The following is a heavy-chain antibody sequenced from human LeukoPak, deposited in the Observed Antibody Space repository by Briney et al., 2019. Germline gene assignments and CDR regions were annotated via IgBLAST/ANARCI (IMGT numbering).Heavy chain of an antibody. V-gene: IGHV4-59*01. CDR3: ARDGAVVPAAKGYYYMDV. CDR2: IYYSGST. Sequence: SETLSLTCTVSGGSISSYYWSWIRQPPGKGLEWIGYIYYSGSTNYNPSLKSRVTISVDTSKNQLSLKLSSVTAADTAVYYCARDGAVVPAAKGYYYMDVWGKGTTVTVSS. J-gene: IGHJ6*03. CDR1: GGSISSYY. D-gene: IGHD2-2*01.